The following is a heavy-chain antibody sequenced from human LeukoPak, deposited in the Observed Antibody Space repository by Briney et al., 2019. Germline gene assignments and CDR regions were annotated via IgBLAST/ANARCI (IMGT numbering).Heavy chain of an antibody. Sequence: SETLSLTCTVSGGSISSYYWSWIRQPPGKGLEWIGYIYYSGSTNYNPSLKSRVTISVDTSKNQFSLKLSSVTAADTAVYYCAREGRHCSSTRCYWGHDAFDIWGQGTMVTVSS. J-gene: IGHJ3*02. V-gene: IGHV4-59*01. D-gene: IGHD2-2*01. CDR1: GGSISSYY. CDR2: IYYSGST. CDR3: AREGRHCSSTRCYWGHDAFDI.